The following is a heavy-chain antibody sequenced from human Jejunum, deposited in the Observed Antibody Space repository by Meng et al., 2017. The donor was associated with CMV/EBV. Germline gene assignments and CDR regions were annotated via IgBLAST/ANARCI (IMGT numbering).Heavy chain of an antibody. Sequence: TVSGDSISTYVWTWSRQVPGKGLEWIGYVHGSRGTNYNPSFKSRVTISADTSKNQLSLRLTSVTAADTAVYYCARGRWTGGWFDPWGQGIRVTVSS. CDR2: VHGSRGT. J-gene: IGHJ5*02. D-gene: IGHD3/OR15-3a*01. CDR3: ARGRWTGGWFDP. V-gene: IGHV4-59*12. CDR1: GDSISTYV.